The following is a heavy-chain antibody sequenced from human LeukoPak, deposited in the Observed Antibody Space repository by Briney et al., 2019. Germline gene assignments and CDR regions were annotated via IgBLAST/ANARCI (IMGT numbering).Heavy chain of an antibody. CDR1: GFTVSSNY. V-gene: IGHV3-53*01. J-gene: IGHJ4*02. Sequence: GGSLRLSCAASGFTVSSNYMSWVRQAPGKGLEWVSVIYSGGSTYYADSVKGRFTISRDNSKNTLYLQMNSLRAEDTAVYYCARVSPDSSGYDFDYWGQGTLVIVSS. CDR3: ARVSPDSSGYDFDY. D-gene: IGHD3-22*01. CDR2: IYSGGST.